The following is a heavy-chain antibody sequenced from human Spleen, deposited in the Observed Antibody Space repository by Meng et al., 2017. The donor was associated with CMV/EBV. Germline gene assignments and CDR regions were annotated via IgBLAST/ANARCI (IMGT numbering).Heavy chain of an antibody. V-gene: IGHV4-39*07. CDR3: ARGQYSRRMDV. CDR1: GGSISSISYY. D-gene: IGHD6-6*01. J-gene: IGHJ6*02. CDR2: INHSGST. Sequence: SETLSLTCSVSGGSISSISYYWGWIRQSPGKGLEWIGEINHSGSTNYNPSLKSRVTISVDTSKNQFSLKLSSVTAADTAVYYCARGQYSRRMDVWGQGTTVTVSS.